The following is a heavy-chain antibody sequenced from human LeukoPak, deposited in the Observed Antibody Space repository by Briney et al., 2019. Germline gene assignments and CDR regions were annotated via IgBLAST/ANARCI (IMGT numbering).Heavy chain of an antibody. CDR1: GFTFSSYG. V-gene: IGHV3-30*03. CDR3: ATGEAAAGTGPLGY. CDR2: ISYDGSNK. J-gene: IGHJ4*02. Sequence: PGGSLRLSCAASGFTFSSYGMHWVRQAPGKGLEWVAVISYDGSNKYYADSVKGRFTISRDNSKNTLYLQMNSLRAEDTAVYYCATGEAAAGTGPLGYWGQGTLVTVSS. D-gene: IGHD6-13*01.